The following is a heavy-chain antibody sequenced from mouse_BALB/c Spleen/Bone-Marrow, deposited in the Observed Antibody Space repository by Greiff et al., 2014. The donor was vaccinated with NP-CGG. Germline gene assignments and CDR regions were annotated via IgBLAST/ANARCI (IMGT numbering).Heavy chain of an antibody. CDR2: IRTKADDYAT. CDR1: GFTFSDTW. J-gene: IGHJ2*01. Sequence: LQQSGGGLVQPGGSMKLSCAASGFTFSDTWLDWVRQSPEEGLEWVAEIRTKADDYATYYAESVKGRFTISRDDSISSVYLQMNSLRAEDTGIYYCTPHPFDYWGQGTTLTVSS. V-gene: IGHV6-6*01. CDR3: TPHPFDY.